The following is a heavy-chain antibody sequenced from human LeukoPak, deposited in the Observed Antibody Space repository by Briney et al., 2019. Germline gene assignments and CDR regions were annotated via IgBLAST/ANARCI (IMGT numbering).Heavy chain of an antibody. Sequence: GASVKVSCKASGYTFTSYGISWVRQAPGQGLEWMGRINPNSGGTNYAQKFQGRVTMTRDTSISTAYMELSRLRSDDTAVYYCAKLHSSSWYGGEYFQHWGQGTLVTVSS. CDR2: INPNSGGT. CDR3: AKLHSSSWYGGEYFQH. V-gene: IGHV1-2*06. CDR1: GYTFTSYG. D-gene: IGHD6-13*01. J-gene: IGHJ1*01.